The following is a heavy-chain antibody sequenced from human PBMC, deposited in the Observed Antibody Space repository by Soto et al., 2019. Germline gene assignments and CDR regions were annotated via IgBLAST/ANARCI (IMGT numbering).Heavy chain of an antibody. CDR1: GFTFGDYA. Sequence: GVLRLSCTASGFTFGDYAMSWFRQAPGKGLEWIGFIRSKAYGGTTEYAASVKGRFTISRDDSKSIAYLQMNSLKTEDTAVYYCTRDTRGYSYGFSAYFDYWGQGTLVTVSS. CDR2: IRSKAYGGTT. V-gene: IGHV3-49*03. D-gene: IGHD5-18*01. J-gene: IGHJ4*02. CDR3: TRDTRGYSYGFSAYFDY.